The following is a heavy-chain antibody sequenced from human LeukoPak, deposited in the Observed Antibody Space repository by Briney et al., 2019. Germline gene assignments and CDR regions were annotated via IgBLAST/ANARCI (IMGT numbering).Heavy chain of an antibody. Sequence: GGSLRLSCAASGYTFSYYAMHWVRQAPGKGLEHVSGISSNGGSTDYANSVKGRFSISRDNSKNTLYLQMGSLRGEDMAVYYCARVTRKRENAFDNWGQGTMVTVSS. V-gene: IGHV3-64*01. J-gene: IGHJ3*02. CDR2: ISSNGGST. CDR3: ARVTRKRENAFDN. D-gene: IGHD2-2*01. CDR1: GYTFSYYA.